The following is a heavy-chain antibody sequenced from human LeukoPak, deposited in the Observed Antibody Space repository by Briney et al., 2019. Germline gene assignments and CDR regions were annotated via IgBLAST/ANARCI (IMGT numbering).Heavy chain of an antibody. J-gene: IGHJ6*02. CDR3: ARDRSSCSGGSCYSRTRTYYYYGMDV. CDR2: IYYSGST. CDR1: GGSISSGGYY. D-gene: IGHD2-15*01. Sequence: PSETLSLTCTVSGGSISSGGYYWSWIRQHPGKGLEWIGYIYYSGSTYYNPSLKSRVTISVDTSKTQFSLKLSSVTAADTAVYYCARDRSSCSGGSCYSRTRTYYYYGMDVWGQGTTVTVSS. V-gene: IGHV4-31*03.